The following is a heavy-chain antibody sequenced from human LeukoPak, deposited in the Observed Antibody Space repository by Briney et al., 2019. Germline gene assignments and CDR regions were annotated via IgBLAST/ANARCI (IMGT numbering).Heavy chain of an antibody. CDR1: GFTFSNYD. V-gene: IGHV3-33*01. J-gene: IGHJ4*02. CDR3: ASSAGALIDC. Sequence: GGSLRLSCAASGFTFSNYDMHWVRQAPGKGLEWVAVIWFDGSNKFYADSVKGRFTISRDNSKNTLYLQMNSLRAEDTAVYYCASSAGALIDCWGQGALVIVSS. CDR2: IWFDGSNK. D-gene: IGHD6-19*01.